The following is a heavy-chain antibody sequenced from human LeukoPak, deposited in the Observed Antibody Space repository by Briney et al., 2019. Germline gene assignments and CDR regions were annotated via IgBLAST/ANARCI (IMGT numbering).Heavy chain of an antibody. CDR3: ARRGGSGSYPLDI. J-gene: IGHJ3*02. Sequence: GGSLRLSCAASGFTFSSYWMHWVRQAPGKGLVWVSRINSDGSSTSYADSVKGRFTISRDNAKNTLYLQMNSLRAEDTAVYYCARRGGSGSYPLDIWGQGTMVTVSS. CDR1: GFTFSSYW. CDR2: INSDGSST. V-gene: IGHV3-74*01. D-gene: IGHD3-10*01.